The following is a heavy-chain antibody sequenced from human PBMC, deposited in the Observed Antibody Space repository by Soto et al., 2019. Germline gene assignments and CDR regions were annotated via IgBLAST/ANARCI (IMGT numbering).Heavy chain of an antibody. J-gene: IGHJ6*03. Sequence: QVQLVQSGAEVKKPGASVKVSCKASGYTFTSYAMHWVRQAPGQRLGWMGWINAGNGNTKYSQKFQGRVTITRDTSASTAYMELSSLRSEDTAVYYCARDSDIVVVPAAPYMDVWGKGTTVTVSS. V-gene: IGHV1-3*01. CDR3: ARDSDIVVVPAAPYMDV. CDR1: GYTFTSYA. D-gene: IGHD2-2*01. CDR2: INAGNGNT.